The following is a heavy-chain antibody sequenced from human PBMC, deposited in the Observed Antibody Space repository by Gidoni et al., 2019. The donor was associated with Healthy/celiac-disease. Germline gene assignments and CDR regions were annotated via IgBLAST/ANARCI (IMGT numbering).Heavy chain of an antibody. D-gene: IGHD4-17*01. Sequence: QLQLQESGPGLLTPSETLSLTCSVPGASINSDNYYWGWIRQPPGKGLEWIGSVYYSGSTYYSPSLKSRVTIFVDTSKTQFSLKLSSVTAADTAVYYCARHAYYGAFGPWGQGTLVTVSS. V-gene: IGHV4-39*01. CDR3: ARHAYYGAFGP. J-gene: IGHJ5*02. CDR2: VYYSGST. CDR1: GASINSDNYY.